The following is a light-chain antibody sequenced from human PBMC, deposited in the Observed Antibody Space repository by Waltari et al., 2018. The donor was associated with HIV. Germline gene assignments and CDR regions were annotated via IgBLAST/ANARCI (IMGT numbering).Light chain of an antibody. J-gene: IGLJ2*01. CDR2: QDD. V-gene: IGLV3-1*01. Sequence: SHELTQPPSVSVSPGQTASITCSGDYLGDKYASWYQQKPGQSPVLVIYQDDKRPSGIPGRFSGSKSGNTATLTITGTQAMDEADYYCQAWDSSTVLFGGGTKLTVL. CDR1: YLGDKY. CDR3: QAWDSSTVL.